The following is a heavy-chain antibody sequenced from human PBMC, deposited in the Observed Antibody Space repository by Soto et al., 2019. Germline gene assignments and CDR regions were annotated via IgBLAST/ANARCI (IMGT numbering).Heavy chain of an antibody. CDR3: ARIENWFDP. Sequence: SSETLSLTCTFSCCSLRSGGYYWSWVRQHPGKGLEWIGYIYYSGSTYYNPSLKSRVTISVDTSKNQFSLKLSSVTAADTAVYYCARIENWFDPWGQGTLVTVSS. CDR1: CCSLRSGGYY. J-gene: IGHJ5*02. V-gene: IGHV4-31*03. CDR2: IYYSGST.